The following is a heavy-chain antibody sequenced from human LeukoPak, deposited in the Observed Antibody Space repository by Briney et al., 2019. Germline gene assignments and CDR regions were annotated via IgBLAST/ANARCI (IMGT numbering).Heavy chain of an antibody. J-gene: IGHJ4*02. D-gene: IGHD3-22*01. CDR1: GFTFSSYS. Sequence: PGGSLRLSCAASGFTFSSYSMNWVRQAPGKGLEWVSSISSSSSYIYYADSVKGRFTISRDNSMNTLYLQMDSLRAEDTAVYYCAKGYYDSSDWGQGTLVTVSS. CDR3: AKGYYDSSD. V-gene: IGHV3-21*01. CDR2: ISSSSSYI.